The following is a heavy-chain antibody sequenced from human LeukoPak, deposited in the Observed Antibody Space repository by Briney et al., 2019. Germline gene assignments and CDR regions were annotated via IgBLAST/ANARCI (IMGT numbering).Heavy chain of an antibody. CDR2: IYYSGST. J-gene: IGHJ4*02. CDR3: ARGPRGIAALDY. CDR1: GGSINSYY. Sequence: PSETLSLTCTVSGGSINSYYWSWIRQPPGKGLEWIGYIYYSGSTNYNPSLKSRVSISVDTSKNQFSLKLSSVTAADTAVYYCARGPRGIAALDYWGQGTLVTVSS. V-gene: IGHV4-59*01. D-gene: IGHD6-25*01.